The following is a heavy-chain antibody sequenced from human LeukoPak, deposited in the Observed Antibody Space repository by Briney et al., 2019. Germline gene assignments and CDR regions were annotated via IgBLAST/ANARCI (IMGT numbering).Heavy chain of an antibody. CDR2: INPSGGST. CDR1: GYTFINYY. CDR3: ARRGGYDFWSGYWAHHYYMDV. V-gene: IGHV1-46*01. Sequence: ASVKVSCKASGYTFINYYMHWVRQAPGQGLEWMGIINPSGGSTSYAQKFQGRVTMTRDTSTSTVYMELSSLRSEDTAVYYCARRGGYDFWSGYWAHHYYMDVWGKGTTVIVSS. D-gene: IGHD3-3*01. J-gene: IGHJ6*03.